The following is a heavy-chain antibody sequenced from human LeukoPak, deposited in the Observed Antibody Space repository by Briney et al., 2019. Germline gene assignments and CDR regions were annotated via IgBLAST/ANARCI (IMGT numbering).Heavy chain of an antibody. V-gene: IGHV1-18*01. J-gene: IGHJ4*02. Sequence: ASVKVSCKASGYTFASYGISWVRQAPGQGLEWMGWISAYNGNTNYAQKLQGRVTMTTDTSTSTAYMELRSLRSDDTAVYYCARESLYDSSGYSPFDYWGQGTLVTVSS. CDR1: GYTFASYG. CDR3: ARESLYDSSGYSPFDY. D-gene: IGHD3-22*01. CDR2: ISAYNGNT.